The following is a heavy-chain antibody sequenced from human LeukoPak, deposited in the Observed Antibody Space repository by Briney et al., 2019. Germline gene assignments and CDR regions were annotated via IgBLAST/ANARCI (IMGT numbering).Heavy chain of an antibody. Sequence: SGPTLVNPTQTLTLTCTFSGLSLSTSGEGVGWIRQPPGKALEWLALIYRNDDKRYRPPLKNRLTVTKDTSKNQVVLTMTNMDPVDTATYYCAHRRHSSSWYDYWGQGTLVTVSS. CDR2: IYRNDDK. V-gene: IGHV2-5*01. CDR3: AHRRHSSSWYDY. J-gene: IGHJ4*02. CDR1: GLSLSTSGEG. D-gene: IGHD6-13*01.